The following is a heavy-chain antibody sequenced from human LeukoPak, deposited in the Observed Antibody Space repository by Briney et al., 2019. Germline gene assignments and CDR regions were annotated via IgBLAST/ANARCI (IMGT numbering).Heavy chain of an antibody. CDR2: ISGSGGNT. CDR3: AKCLTSTGTCYFDY. CDR1: GFTVSNYA. J-gene: IGHJ4*02. Sequence: GGSLRLSCAASGFTVSNYAMSWVRQAPGEGLEWVSAISGSGGNTYYADSVNGRFTIPRDNSQNTFFLQMNSLRADDTAIYYCAKCLTSTGTCYFDYWGQGTLVTVSS. D-gene: IGHD1-1*01. V-gene: IGHV3-23*01.